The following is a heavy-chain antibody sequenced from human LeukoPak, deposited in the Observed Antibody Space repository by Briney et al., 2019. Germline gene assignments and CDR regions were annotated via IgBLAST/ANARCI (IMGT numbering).Heavy chain of an antibody. CDR3: ARHVKAYDSSGYPFYYMDV. J-gene: IGHJ6*03. V-gene: IGHV4-34*01. CDR2: INHSGST. D-gene: IGHD3-22*01. Sequence: PSETLSLTCAVYGGSFSGYYWSWIRQPPGKGLEWIGEINHSGSTNYNPSLKSRVTISVDTSKNQFSLKLSSVTAADTAVYYCARHVKAYDSSGYPFYYMDVWGKGTTVTISS. CDR1: GGSFSGYY.